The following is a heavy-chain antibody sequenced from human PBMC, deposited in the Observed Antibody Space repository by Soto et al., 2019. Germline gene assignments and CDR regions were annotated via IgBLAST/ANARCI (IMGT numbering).Heavy chain of an antibody. CDR3: ARVAGANFDY. Sequence: SETLSLTCTVPGGSINSYYWSWIRQPAGKGLEWIGRIYNNGYANYNTSLKSRVTMSVDTSKNQFSLKMYSVTAADTAVYYCARVAGANFDYWGPGTLVTVSS. J-gene: IGHJ4*02. V-gene: IGHV4-4*07. CDR1: GGSINSYY. D-gene: IGHD6-19*01. CDR2: IYNNGYA.